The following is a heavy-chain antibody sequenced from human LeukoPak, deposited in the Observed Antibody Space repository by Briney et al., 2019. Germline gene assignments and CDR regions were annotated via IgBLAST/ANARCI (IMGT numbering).Heavy chain of an antibody. CDR3: ARDRDYSNYYYYMDV. Sequence: GASVKVSCKASGYTFTSYGITWVRQAPGQGLEWMGGIIPIFGTANYAQKFQGRVTITADKSTSTAYMELSSLRSEDTAVYYCARDRDYSNYYYYMDVWGKGTTVTVSS. D-gene: IGHD4-11*01. V-gene: IGHV1-69*06. CDR2: IIPIFGTA. J-gene: IGHJ6*03. CDR1: GYTFTSYG.